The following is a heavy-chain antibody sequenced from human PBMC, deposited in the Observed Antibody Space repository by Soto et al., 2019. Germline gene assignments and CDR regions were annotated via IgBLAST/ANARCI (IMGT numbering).Heavy chain of an antibody. V-gene: IGHV3-33*01. J-gene: IGHJ6*02. Sequence: QVRLVESGGGVVQPGRSLRLSCAASGFTFSSYGMHWVRQAPGKGLEWVAVIWYDGSNKYYADSVKGRFTISRDNSKNTLYLKMNSLRAEDTAVYYCARDLVGIAAALYYYYYGMDVWGQGTTVTVSS. CDR2: IWYDGSNK. D-gene: IGHD6-13*01. CDR3: ARDLVGIAAALYYYYYGMDV. CDR1: GFTFSSYG.